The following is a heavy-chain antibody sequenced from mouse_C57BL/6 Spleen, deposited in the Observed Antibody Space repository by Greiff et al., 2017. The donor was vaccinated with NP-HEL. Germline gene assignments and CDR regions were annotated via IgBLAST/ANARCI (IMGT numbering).Heavy chain of an antibody. CDR2: ISSGSSTI. CDR3: ARGDYYGWFFDY. Sequence: EVKLVESGGGLVKPGGSLKLSCAASGFTFSDYGMHWVRQAPEKGLEWVAYISSGSSTIYYADTVKGRFTISRDNAKNTLFLQMTSLRSEDTAMYYCARGDYYGWFFDYWGQGTTLTVSS. D-gene: IGHD1-1*01. CDR1: GFTFSDYG. J-gene: IGHJ2*01. V-gene: IGHV5-17*01.